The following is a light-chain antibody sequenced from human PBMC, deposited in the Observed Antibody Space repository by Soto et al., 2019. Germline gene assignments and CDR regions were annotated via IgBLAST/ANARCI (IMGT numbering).Light chain of an antibody. J-gene: IGLJ1*01. CDR3: SSYTTNTSFV. CDR2: DVS. Sequence: QSALTQPASVSGSPGQSITISYTGTSSDVGNYNYVSWYQQHPGKAPKLMIYDVSKRPSGVSNRFSGSKSGNTASLTISGLQGEDEADYYCSSYTTNTSFVFGTGTKVTVL. CDR1: SSDVGNYNY. V-gene: IGLV2-14*01.